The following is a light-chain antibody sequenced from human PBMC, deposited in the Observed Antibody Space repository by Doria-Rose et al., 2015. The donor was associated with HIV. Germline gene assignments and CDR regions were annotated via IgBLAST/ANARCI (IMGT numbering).Light chain of an antibody. V-gene: IGLV3-1*01. CDR1: KLGDKY. CDR3: QAWDSTTAYV. CDR2: EDI. J-gene: IGLJ1*01. Sequence: VSVSPGQTASITCSGDKLGDKYVCWYQQKPGRSPVLVIYEDIKRPSGIPERFSGSNSGNTATLTISGTQAMDEADYYCQAWDSTTAYVFGTGTKVTVL.